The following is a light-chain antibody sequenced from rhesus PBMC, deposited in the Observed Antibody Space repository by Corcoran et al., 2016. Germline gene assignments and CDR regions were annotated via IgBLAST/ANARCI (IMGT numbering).Light chain of an antibody. CDR1: QDISSW. Sequence: DIQMTQSPSSLSASVGDKVTITCHASQDISSWLAWYQHNPGKAPKPLSYFASSLQSGVPSRLSGSGSGTDYTLPINSLQSEDFATYYCQQYDYLPLTFGGGTKVELK. CDR2: FAS. V-gene: IGKV1-19*01. J-gene: IGKJ4*01. CDR3: QQYDYLPLT.